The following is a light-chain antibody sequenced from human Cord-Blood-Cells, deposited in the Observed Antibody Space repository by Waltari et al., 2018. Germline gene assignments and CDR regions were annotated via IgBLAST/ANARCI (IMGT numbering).Light chain of an antibody. Sequence: DIVMTQSPDSMAVSLGERATINCKSSQSVLYSSNNKNYLAGYKQNPGQPPKLLIYWASTRKSGVPDRFSGSGSETDFTRTISSLRAEDVAVYCCQQYHSTPLTFGGGTKVEIK. CDR1: QSVLYSSNNKNY. J-gene: IGKJ4*01. V-gene: IGKV4-1*01. CDR3: QQYHSTPLT. CDR2: WAS.